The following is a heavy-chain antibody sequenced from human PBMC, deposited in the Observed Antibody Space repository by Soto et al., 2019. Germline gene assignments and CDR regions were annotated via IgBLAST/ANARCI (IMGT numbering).Heavy chain of an antibody. D-gene: IGHD3-10*01. CDR2: IYYSGRT. CDR1: GGSISSGGYY. J-gene: IGHJ4*02. Sequence: QVQLQESGPGLVKPSQTLSLTCTVSGGSISSGGYYWSWIRQHPGKGLEWIGYIYYSGRTYYNPSLKSRVTISVDTSKNQFSLKLSSLTAADTAVYYCARYRVRGVIDYWGQGTLVTVSS. CDR3: ARYRVRGVIDY. V-gene: IGHV4-31*03.